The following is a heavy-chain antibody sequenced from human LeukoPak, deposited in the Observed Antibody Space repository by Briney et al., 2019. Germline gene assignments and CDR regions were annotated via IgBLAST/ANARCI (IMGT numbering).Heavy chain of an antibody. CDR3: ARETYYYDSSGYYWY. J-gene: IGHJ4*02. D-gene: IGHD3-22*01. Sequence: GGSLRLSCAASGFTVSSNYMSWVRQAPGKGLEWVSVIYSGGSTYYADSVKGRFTISRDNSKNTLYLQMNSLRAEDTAVYYCARETYYYDSSGYYWYWGQGTLVTVSS. CDR1: GFTVSSNY. CDR2: IYSGGST. V-gene: IGHV3-53*01.